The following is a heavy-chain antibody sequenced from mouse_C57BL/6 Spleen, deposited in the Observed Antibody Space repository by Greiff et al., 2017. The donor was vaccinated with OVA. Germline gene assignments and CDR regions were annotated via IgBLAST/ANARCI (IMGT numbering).Heavy chain of an antibody. CDR3: ARAWVYYGNYVGYYFDY. CDR1: GFTFSDYY. J-gene: IGHJ2*01. V-gene: IGHV5-16*01. CDR2: INYDGSST. Sequence: EVKLMESEGGLVQPGSSMKLSCTASGFTFSDYYMAWVRQVPEKGLEWVANINYDGSSTYYLDSLKSRFIISRDNAKNILYLQMSSLKSEDTATYYCARAWVYYGNYVGYYFDYWGQGTTLTVSS. D-gene: IGHD2-1*01.